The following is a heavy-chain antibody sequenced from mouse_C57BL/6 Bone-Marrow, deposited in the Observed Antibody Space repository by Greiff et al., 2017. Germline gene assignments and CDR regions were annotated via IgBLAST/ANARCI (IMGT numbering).Heavy chain of an antibody. D-gene: IGHD1-1*01. CDR1: GYTFTSYW. CDR2: INPSSGYT. Sequence: QVQLQQSGAVLAKPGASVKLSCKASGYTFTSYWMHWVKQRPGQGLEWIGYINPSSGYTKYNQKFKDKATLTADKSSSSAYMQLSSLTYEDSAVYYCAKNYYGRSYYYWGQGTTLTVSS. J-gene: IGHJ2*01. CDR3: AKNYYGRSYYY. V-gene: IGHV1-7*01.